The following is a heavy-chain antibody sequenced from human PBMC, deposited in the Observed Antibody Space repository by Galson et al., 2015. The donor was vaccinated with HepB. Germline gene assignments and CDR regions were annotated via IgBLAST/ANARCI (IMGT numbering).Heavy chain of an antibody. J-gene: IGHJ4*02. Sequence: SLRLSCAASGFTFSGSAIHWVRQASGKGLEWVGRIRSKASSHATAYTASLKGRFTISRDDSMNTAYLHMNSLKTEDTAVYYCAGLGDLSGYSSLWGQGTLVTVSS. D-gene: IGHD6-19*01. CDR3: AGLGDLSGYSSL. V-gene: IGHV3-73*01. CDR1: GFTFSGSA. CDR2: IRSKASSHAT.